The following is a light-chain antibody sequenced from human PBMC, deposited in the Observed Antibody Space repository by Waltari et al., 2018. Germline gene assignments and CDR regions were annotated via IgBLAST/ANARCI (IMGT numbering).Light chain of an antibody. J-gene: IGKJ4*01. CDR2: AAS. CDR1: QYITCGW. V-gene: IGKV3-20*01. CDR3: QQYDGLVVT. Sequence: EIVLTQSPGTLSLSPGERVILSCRASQYITCGWMTWYHQKPGQAPRLLIYAASTRAPGVPDRFSGSGSGTDFTLTISRLEPEDSGVYYCQQYDGLVVTFGVGTKVEIK.